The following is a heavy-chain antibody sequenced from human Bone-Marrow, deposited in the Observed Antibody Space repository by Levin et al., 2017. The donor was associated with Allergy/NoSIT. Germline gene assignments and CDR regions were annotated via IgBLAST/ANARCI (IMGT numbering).Heavy chain of an antibody. D-gene: IGHD6-13*01. CDR3: ARRGSSWLHFDY. V-gene: IGHV4-39*01. Sequence: SQTLSLPCTVSGGSISSSSYYWGWIRQPPGKGLEWIGSIYYSGSTYYNPSLKSRVTISVDTSKNQFSLKLSSVTAADTAVYYCARRGSSWLHFDYWGQGTLVTVSS. CDR1: GGSISSSSYY. CDR2: IYYSGST. J-gene: IGHJ4*02.